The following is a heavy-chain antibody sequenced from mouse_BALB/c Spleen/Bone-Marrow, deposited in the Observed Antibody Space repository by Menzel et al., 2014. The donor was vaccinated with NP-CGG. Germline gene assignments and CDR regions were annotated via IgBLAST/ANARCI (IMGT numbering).Heavy chain of an antibody. V-gene: IGHV1S81*02. Sequence: QVQLKDSGAELVKPGASVKLSCKASGYTFTSYWMHWVKQRPGQGLEWIGEINPSNGRTNYNEKFKSKATLTVDKSSSTAYMQLSSLTSEDSAVHFCAGSELTGTTYWGQGTLVTVSP. D-gene: IGHD4-1*01. J-gene: IGHJ3*01. CDR2: INPSNGRT. CDR1: GYTFTSYW. CDR3: AGSELTGTTY.